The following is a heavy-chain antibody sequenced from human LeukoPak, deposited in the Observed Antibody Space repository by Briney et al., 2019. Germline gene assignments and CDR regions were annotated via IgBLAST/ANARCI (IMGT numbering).Heavy chain of an antibody. CDR3: TQSNY. CDR2: IRSKADNYAT. J-gene: IGHJ4*02. Sequence: GGSLRLSCAASGFTFSGSPILWVRQASGKGLEWVGRIRSKADNYATAYAASVQGRCAISRDDSKNTAYLQLNSLKTEDTAVYYCTQSNYWGQGALVTVSS. CDR1: GFTFSGSP. V-gene: IGHV3-73*01.